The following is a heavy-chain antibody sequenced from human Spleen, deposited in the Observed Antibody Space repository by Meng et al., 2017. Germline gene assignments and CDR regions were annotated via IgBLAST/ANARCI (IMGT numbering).Heavy chain of an antibody. CDR2: INHSGST. CDR3: ARGLFAVVGATNFDY. D-gene: IGHD1-26*01. Sequence: QVQLKQWGEGLLKPSETLSLTCAVYGGSFSGYYWSWIRQPPGKGLEWIGEINHSGSTNYNPSLKSRVTISVDTSKNQFSLKLSSVTAADTAVYYCARGLFAVVGATNFDYWGQGTLVTVSS. J-gene: IGHJ4*02. CDR1: GGSFSGYY. V-gene: IGHV4-34*01.